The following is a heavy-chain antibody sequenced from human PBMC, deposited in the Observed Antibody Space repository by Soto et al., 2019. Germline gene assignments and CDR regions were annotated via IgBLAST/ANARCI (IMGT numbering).Heavy chain of an antibody. CDR2: INAGNGNT. V-gene: IGHV1-3*01. J-gene: IGHJ5*02. Sequence: ASVKVSCKGSGYTFTSYAMHWGRQAPGQRLEWMGWINAGNGNTKYSQKFQGRVTITRDTSASTAYMELSSLRSEDTAVYYCARIWFGESNWFDPWGQGTLVTVSS. CDR3: ARIWFGESNWFDP. D-gene: IGHD3-10*01. CDR1: GYTFTSYA.